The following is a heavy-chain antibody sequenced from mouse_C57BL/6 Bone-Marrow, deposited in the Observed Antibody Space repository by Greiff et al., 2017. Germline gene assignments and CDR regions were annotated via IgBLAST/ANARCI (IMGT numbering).Heavy chain of an antibody. CDR1: GYSFTDYN. CDR2: INPNYGTT. J-gene: IGHJ4*01. Sequence: LVESGPELVKPGASVKISCKASGYSFTDYNMNWVKQSNGKSLEWIGVINPNYGTTSYNQKFKGKATLTVDQSSSTAYMQLNSLTSEDSAVYYCARRELLLRSLYAMDYWGQGTSVTVSS. CDR3: ARRELLLRSLYAMDY. V-gene: IGHV1-39*01. D-gene: IGHD1-1*01.